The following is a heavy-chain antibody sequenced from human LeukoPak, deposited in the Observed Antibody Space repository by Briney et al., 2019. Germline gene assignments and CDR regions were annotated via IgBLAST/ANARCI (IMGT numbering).Heavy chain of an antibody. D-gene: IGHD5-24*01. J-gene: IGHJ4*02. CDR2: IIPIFGIA. Sequence: GASLKVSCKASGGTFISYAISWVRQAPGQGLEWMGRIIPIFGIANYAQKFQGRVTITADKSTSTAYMELSSLRSEDTAVYYCARASERDGYNLFDYWGQGTLVTVSS. CDR3: ARASERDGYNLFDY. V-gene: IGHV1-69*04. CDR1: GGTFISYA.